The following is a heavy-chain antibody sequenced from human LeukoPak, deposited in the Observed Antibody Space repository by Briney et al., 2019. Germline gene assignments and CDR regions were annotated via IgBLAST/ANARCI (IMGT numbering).Heavy chain of an antibody. D-gene: IGHD6-13*01. Sequence: SETLSLTCAVSGYSISSGYYWGWFRQPPGKGLEWIGCIYHSGNTYYNPSLKSRVSISVDTSKNKFSLKLTSVTAADTAVYYCGRRGGGSSPYYYYYMDVWGKGTTVTVS. CDR1: GYSISSGYY. CDR3: GRRGGGSSPYYYYYMDV. V-gene: IGHV4-38-2*01. J-gene: IGHJ6*03. CDR2: IYHSGNT.